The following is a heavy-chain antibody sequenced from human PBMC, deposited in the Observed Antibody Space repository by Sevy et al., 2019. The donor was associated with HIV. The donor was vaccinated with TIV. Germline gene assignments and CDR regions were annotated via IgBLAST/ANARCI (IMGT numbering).Heavy chain of an antibody. V-gene: IGHV3-23*01. CDR2: TSGDGGTK. D-gene: IGHD1-26*01. CDR1: GFTFSTQV. Sequence: GGSLRLSCAASGFTFSTQVMSWVRQAPGKGLEWVSVTSGDGGTKYYAESVKGRFTISRDNSKNTLFLEMNNLRAGDTAVYYCVGRNTWFVYWGQGTLVTVSS. CDR3: VGRNTWFVY. J-gene: IGHJ4*02.